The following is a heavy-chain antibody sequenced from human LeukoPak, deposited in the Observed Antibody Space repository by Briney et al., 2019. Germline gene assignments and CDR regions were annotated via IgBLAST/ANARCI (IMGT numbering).Heavy chain of an antibody. CDR1: GFIFSSYE. CDR2: ISTTGTTI. V-gene: IGHV3-48*03. J-gene: IGHJ5*02. Sequence: GGSLRLSCAVSGFIFSSYEMHWVRQAPGKGLEWVSYISTTGTTIYYADSVQGRFTVSRDNAKNSLYLQMNNLRGEDTAVYYCARDNNSGYYSRFAPWGQGTLVTVSS. D-gene: IGHD3-22*01. CDR3: ARDNNSGYYSRFAP.